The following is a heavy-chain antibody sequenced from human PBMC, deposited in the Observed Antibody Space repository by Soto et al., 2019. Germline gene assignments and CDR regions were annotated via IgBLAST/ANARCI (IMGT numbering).Heavy chain of an antibody. CDR1: GGSVDGYY. Sequence: SETLSLTCALYGGSVDGYYWSWLRQSPGKGLEWIGEIHHSGRTKYNPSLKSRVSLSVDTSTKQFSLKLTSVTAADRGVYYCARGVDSWSGYLFWGQGTPVTVSS. CDR2: IHHSGRT. CDR3: ARGVDSWSGYLF. V-gene: IGHV4-34*01. J-gene: IGHJ4*02. D-gene: IGHD3-3*01.